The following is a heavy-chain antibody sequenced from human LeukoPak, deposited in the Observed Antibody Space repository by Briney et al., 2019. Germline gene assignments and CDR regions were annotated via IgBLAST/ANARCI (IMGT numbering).Heavy chain of an antibody. CDR2: INPDGGNT. CDR1: GYTFTNSY. V-gene: IGHV1-46*01. Sequence: ASVKVSCKASGYTFTNSYIHWARQAPGQVPEWMGLINPDGGNTNYAQNFQGRVTLTRDTSTSTVYMEPSSLRSEDTAIYYCARIRDGYNDAYDIWGQGTVVTVPS. D-gene: IGHD5-24*01. CDR3: ARIRDGYNDAYDI. J-gene: IGHJ3*02.